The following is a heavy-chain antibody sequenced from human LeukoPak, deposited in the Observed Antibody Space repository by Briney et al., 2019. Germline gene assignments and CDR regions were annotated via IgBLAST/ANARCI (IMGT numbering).Heavy chain of an antibody. V-gene: IGHV3-48*04. D-gene: IGHD6-13*01. CDR1: EFTFVRYA. Sequence: GGSLRLSCAASEFTFVRYAMNWVRQAPGKGLEWVSYISSSSFKIGYADSVKGRFTISRDNSKNSLYLQMDSLRVEDTAVYYWVRDPSYGSSWYYYMDVWGKGTTVTVSS. J-gene: IGHJ6*03. CDR2: ISSSSFKI. CDR3: VRDPSYGSSWYYYMDV.